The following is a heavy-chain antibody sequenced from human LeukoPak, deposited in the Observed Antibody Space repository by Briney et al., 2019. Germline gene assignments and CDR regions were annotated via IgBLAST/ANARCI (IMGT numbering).Heavy chain of an antibody. CDR3: AKWDSTWHFQH. CDR2: MSYDGSNK. D-gene: IGHD6-13*01. V-gene: IGHV3-30*18. Sequence: PGRSLRLSRAASGFTFSSYGMHWVRQAPGKGLEWVAVMSYDGSNKYYADSVKGRFTISRDNSKNTLYLQMSSLRAEDTAVYYCAKWDSTWHFQHWGQGTLVTVSS. J-gene: IGHJ1*01. CDR1: GFTFSSYG.